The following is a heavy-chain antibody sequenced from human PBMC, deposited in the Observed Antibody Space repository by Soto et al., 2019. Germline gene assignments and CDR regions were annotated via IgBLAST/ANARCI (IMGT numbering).Heavy chain of an antibody. Sequence: PGGSLRLSCAASGFTFSDYYMSWIRQAPGKGLEWVSYISSSSSYTNCADSVKGRISLTRDTSATTVYMELSRLTSTDTAVYYCARDILFENWFAPWGQGTLVTVSS. V-gene: IGHV3-11*06. CDR2: ISSSSSYT. J-gene: IGHJ5*02. CDR3: ARDILFENWFAP. CDR1: GFTFSDYY.